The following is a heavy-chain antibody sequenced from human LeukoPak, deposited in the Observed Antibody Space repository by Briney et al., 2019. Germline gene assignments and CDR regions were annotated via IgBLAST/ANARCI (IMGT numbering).Heavy chain of an antibody. Sequence: ASVKVSCKASGYSFTGYFIHWVRQAPGQGLEWMGWINPNSGGTNYAQNFQGRVTMTTDTSITTAYMELSRLRSDDTAVYYCARGGNYGSGTYTAFDYWGQGALVTVSS. J-gene: IGHJ4*02. CDR1: GYSFTGYF. CDR3: ARGGNYGSGTYTAFDY. V-gene: IGHV1-2*02. CDR2: INPNSGGT. D-gene: IGHD3-10*01.